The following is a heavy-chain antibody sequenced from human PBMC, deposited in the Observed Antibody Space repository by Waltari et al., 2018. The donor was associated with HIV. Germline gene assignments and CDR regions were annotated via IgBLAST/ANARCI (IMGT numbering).Heavy chain of an antibody. Sequence: QVQLVESGGGVVHPGRSLRLSCAASGFTFSGYDMHWVRQAPGKGLEWVEVISYDGGNKYYADSVKGRFTISRDNSKNTLYLQMNSLRAEDTAVYYCAKVKPDYGDYLYYFDYWGQGTLATVSS. CDR2: ISYDGGNK. V-gene: IGHV3-30*18. J-gene: IGHJ4*02. D-gene: IGHD4-17*01. CDR1: GFTFSGYD. CDR3: AKVKPDYGDYLYYFDY.